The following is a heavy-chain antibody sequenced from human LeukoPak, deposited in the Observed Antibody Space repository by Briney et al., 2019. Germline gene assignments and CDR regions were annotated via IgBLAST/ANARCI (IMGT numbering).Heavy chain of an antibody. D-gene: IGHD5-24*01. CDR2: ISYDGSNK. Sequence: GGSLRLSCAASGFTFSSYAMHWVRQAPGKGLEWVAVISYDGSNKYYADSVKGRFTISRDNSKNTLYLQMNSLRAEDTAVYYCASFGPAGWLQFDYWGQGTLVTVSS. CDR1: GFTFSSYA. CDR3: ASFGPAGWLQFDY. J-gene: IGHJ4*02. V-gene: IGHV3-30*04.